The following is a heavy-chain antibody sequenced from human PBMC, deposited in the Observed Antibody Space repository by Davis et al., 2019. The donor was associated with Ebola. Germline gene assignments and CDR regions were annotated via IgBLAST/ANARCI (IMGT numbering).Heavy chain of an antibody. J-gene: IGHJ5*02. CDR3: AKDWGQLPNH. D-gene: IGHD2-15*01. CDR2: ISNSGGGT. CDR1: GITFSNYA. V-gene: IGHV3-23*01. Sequence: PGGSLRLSCAASGITFSNYAMSWVRQAPGKGLEWVSAISNSGGGTYYADSVKGRFTISRDNSKNTLYLQMNSLRAEDTAVYYCAKDWGQLPNHWGQGTLVTVSS.